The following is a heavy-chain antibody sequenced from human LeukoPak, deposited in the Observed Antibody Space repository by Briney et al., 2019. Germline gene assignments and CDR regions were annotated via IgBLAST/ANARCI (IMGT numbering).Heavy chain of an antibody. D-gene: IGHD3-10*01. CDR2: LYWDDDK. CDR1: GFSLSTSGVG. V-gene: IGHV2-5*02. CDR3: AHTRLWFGELHFDY. Sequence: SGPTLVKPTQTLTLTCTFSGFSLSTSGVGVGWIRQPPGKTLEWLTLLYWDDDKRYSPSLKSRLTITKDTSKNQVVITMTNMDPVDTATYYCAHTRLWFGELHFDYWGQGTLVTVSS. J-gene: IGHJ4*02.